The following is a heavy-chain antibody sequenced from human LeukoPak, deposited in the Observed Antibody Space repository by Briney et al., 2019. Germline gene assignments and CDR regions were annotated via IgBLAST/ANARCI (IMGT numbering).Heavy chain of an antibody. D-gene: IGHD3-22*01. Sequence: PSETLSLTCTVYGDSISSYYWSWIRQPPGKGLEWIGYIYYSGSTNYNPSLKSRVALSVDTSKNQFSLKLTSVTAADTAVYYCARGYYDTSGYYLAAYWGQGTLVTVSS. CDR1: GDSISSYY. J-gene: IGHJ4*02. CDR3: ARGYYDTSGYYLAAY. CDR2: IYYSGST. V-gene: IGHV4-59*01.